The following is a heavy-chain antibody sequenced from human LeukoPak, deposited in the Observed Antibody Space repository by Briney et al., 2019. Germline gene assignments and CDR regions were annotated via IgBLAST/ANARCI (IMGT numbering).Heavy chain of an antibody. J-gene: IGHJ6*03. Sequence: SETLSLTCAVYGGSFSGYYWSWIRQPPGKGLEWIGEINHSGSTNYNPSLKSRVTISVDTSKNQFSLKLSSVTAADTAVYYCARHGGSGWSFANYYYYYMDVWGKGTTVTISS. D-gene: IGHD6-19*01. CDR1: GGSFSGYY. V-gene: IGHV4-34*01. CDR3: ARHGGSGWSFANYYYYYMDV. CDR2: INHSGST.